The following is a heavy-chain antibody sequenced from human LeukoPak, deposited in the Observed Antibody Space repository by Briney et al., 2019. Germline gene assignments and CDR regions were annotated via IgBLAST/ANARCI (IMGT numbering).Heavy chain of an antibody. D-gene: IGHD6-19*01. CDR3: ASQILGVTVAGANSFDF. CDR1: GFTFSHDW. V-gene: IGHV3-7*01. CDR2: IKQDGSGE. J-gene: IGHJ3*01. Sequence: GGSLRLSCAASGFTFSHDWMSWVRQAPGKGLEWVASIKQDGSGEYYVDSVKGRFTISRDNAKKSVHLQMNSLRAEDTAVYYCASQILGVTVAGANSFDFWGQGTMDTVSS.